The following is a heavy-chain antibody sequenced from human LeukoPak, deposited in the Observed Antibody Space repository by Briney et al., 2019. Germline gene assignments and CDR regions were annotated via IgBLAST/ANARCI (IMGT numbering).Heavy chain of an antibody. J-gene: IGHJ6*03. CDR2: IYYSGST. CDR3: ARDGYDQGYYYMDV. D-gene: IGHD5-12*01. Sequence: KPSETLSLTCTVSGGSISSYYWSWIRQPPGKGLEWIGYIYYSGSTNYNPSLKSRVTISVETSKNEFSLKLRSVTAADTAVYYCARDGYDQGYYYMDVWGKGTTVTISS. CDR1: GGSISSYY. V-gene: IGHV4-59*01.